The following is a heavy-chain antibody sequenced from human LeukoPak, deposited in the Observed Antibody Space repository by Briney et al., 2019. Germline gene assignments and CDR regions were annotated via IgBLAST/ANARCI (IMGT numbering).Heavy chain of an antibody. D-gene: IGHD3-22*01. J-gene: IGHJ4*02. CDR3: ARTYYYDSSGYSHFDY. CDR1: GYTFTSYY. Sequence: GASVKVSCKASGYTFTSYYMHWVRQAPGQGLEWMGIINPSGGSTSYAQKFQGRVTMTRDTSTSTVYMELSSLRSEHTAVYYCARTYYYDSSGYSHFDYWGQGTLVTVSS. V-gene: IGHV1-46*01. CDR2: INPSGGST.